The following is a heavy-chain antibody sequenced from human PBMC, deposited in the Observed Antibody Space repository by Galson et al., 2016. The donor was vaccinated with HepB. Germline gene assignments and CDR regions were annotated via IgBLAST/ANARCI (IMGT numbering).Heavy chain of an antibody. CDR1: GFTFSSYG. D-gene: IGHD3-3*01. CDR2: ISYDGSKK. Sequence: SLRLSCAASGFTFSSYGMYWVRQAPGKGLEWVAVISYDGSKKHYADSVKGRFTISRDNSKNTLYLQMSSLRAEDTAVYYCAKDEFLEGDYYYYGMDVWGQGTTVTVSS. CDR3: AKDEFLEGDYYYYGMDV. J-gene: IGHJ6*02. V-gene: IGHV3-30*18.